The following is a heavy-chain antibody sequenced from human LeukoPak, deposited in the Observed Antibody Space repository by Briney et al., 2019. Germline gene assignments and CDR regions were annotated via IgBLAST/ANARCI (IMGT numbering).Heavy chain of an antibody. CDR3: ARDRKNDYSDHNYFDP. CDR1: GYIFTGYY. J-gene: IGHJ5*02. CDR2: INPNNGGT. D-gene: IGHD4-17*01. V-gene: IGHV1-2*02. Sequence: ASVKGSCKTSGYIFTGYYIHWVRQAPGQGLEGIGWINPNNGGTKFAQKFQGRVNLTRDTSITSAYLDLSRLTSDDTAVYYCARDRKNDYSDHNYFDPWGQGTLVTVSS.